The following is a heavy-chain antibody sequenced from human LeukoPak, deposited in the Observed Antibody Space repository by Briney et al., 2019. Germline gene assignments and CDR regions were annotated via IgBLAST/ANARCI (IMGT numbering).Heavy chain of an antibody. V-gene: IGHV4-59*11. CDR1: GGSMSPLY. D-gene: IGHD1-14*01. CDR3: AGGTFDGPLYGTYWYFHV. CDR2: IYSSGSI. J-gene: IGHJ2*01. Sequence: PSETLSLTCTVSGGSMSPLYWNWIRQPPGKGLEWIGYIYSSGSISYNPSLKSRVTISIDTSKNQFSLKVTSVTAADTAVYYCAGGTFDGPLYGTYWYFHVWGRGALVTVSS.